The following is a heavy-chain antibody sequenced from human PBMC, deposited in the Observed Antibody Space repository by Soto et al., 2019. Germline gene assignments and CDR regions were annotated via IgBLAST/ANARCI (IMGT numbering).Heavy chain of an antibody. Sequence: QVQLVQAGGEVKKPGASVNISFNATGYTFISYSITWVRQAPGQGLEWMGCISTYNGNTKYAQSLQGRVILTRDTSTNTAFMEIRGLRSDDTAIYYCAREGAHSTGWYDYFDQWGHGTRVDVSS. D-gene: IGHD6-13*01. CDR1: GYTFISYS. CDR3: AREGAHSTGWYDYFDQ. J-gene: IGHJ4*01. CDR2: ISTYNGNT. V-gene: IGHV1-18*04.